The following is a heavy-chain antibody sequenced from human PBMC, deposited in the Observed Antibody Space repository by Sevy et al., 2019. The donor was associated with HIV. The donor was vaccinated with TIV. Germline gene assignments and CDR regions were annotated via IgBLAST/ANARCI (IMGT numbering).Heavy chain of an antibody. J-gene: IGHJ6*02. D-gene: IGHD1-1*01. Sequence: AGSLRLSCAASGFTFSTYSMTWVRQAPRKGLEWVSAIRGSGGSTYYADSVKGRFTISRDNSKNTLYLQMNSLRAEDTAVYYCAKQLRYRLDYCYGMDLWGQGTTVTVSS. CDR1: GFTFSTYS. V-gene: IGHV3-23*01. CDR2: IRGSGGST. CDR3: AKQLRYRLDYCYGMDL.